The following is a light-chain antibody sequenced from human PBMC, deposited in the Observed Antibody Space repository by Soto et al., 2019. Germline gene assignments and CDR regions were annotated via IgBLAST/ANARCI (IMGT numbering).Light chain of an antibody. CDR1: QNIDNN. V-gene: IGKV3D-15*01. CDR2: GAS. CDR3: QQYNNWPPLT. J-gene: IGKJ4*01. Sequence: EIVMTQSPATLSVSPGDRVTLSCRASQNIDNNFAWYQQRPGQPPRLLIYGASTRANGIPARFSGSGSGTEFTLAISSLQSEDFAGYCCQQYNNWPPLTFGGGTKVEIK.